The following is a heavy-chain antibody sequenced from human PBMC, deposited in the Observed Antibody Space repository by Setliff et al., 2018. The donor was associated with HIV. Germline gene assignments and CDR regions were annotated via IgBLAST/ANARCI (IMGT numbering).Heavy chain of an antibody. J-gene: IGHJ6*02. V-gene: IGHV1-8*01. Sequence: ASVKVSCKASGHTFTNVDIQWLRRATGQGLEWMGWMNPNSGVSGYAQKFQGRVTMTRDTSISTAYMELSSLTSEDTAVYYCAKGKGVGGVIITGGLDVWGQGTTVTVSS. CDR1: GHTFTNVD. CDR2: MNPNSGVS. CDR3: AKGKGVGGVIITGGLDV. D-gene: IGHD3-10*01.